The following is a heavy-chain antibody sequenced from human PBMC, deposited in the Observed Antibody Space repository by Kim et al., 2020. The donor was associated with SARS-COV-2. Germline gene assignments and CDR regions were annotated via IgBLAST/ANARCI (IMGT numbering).Heavy chain of an antibody. CDR3: ASSGSYGY. CDR1: GGSFSGYY. Sequence: SETLSLTCAVYGGSFSGYYWSWIRQPPGKGLEWIGEINHSGSTNYNPSLKSRVTISVDTSKNQFSLKLSSVTAADTAVYYCASSGSYGYWGQGTLVTVSS. D-gene: IGHD1-26*01. V-gene: IGHV4-34*01. CDR2: INHSGST. J-gene: IGHJ4*02.